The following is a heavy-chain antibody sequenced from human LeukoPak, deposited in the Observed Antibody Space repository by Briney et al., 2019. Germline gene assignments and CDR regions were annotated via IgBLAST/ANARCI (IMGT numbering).Heavy chain of an antibody. CDR3: AMEGYSGNYPAY. CDR2: IRSSSSYI. CDR1: GFTFSSYS. J-gene: IGHJ4*02. V-gene: IGHV3-21*01. D-gene: IGHD1-26*01. Sequence: GGSLRLSCAASGFTFSSYSMNWVRQAPGKGLEWVSSIRSSSSYIYYADSVKGRFTISRDNAKNSLYLQMNSLRAEDTAVYYCAMEGYSGNYPAYWGQGTLVTVSS.